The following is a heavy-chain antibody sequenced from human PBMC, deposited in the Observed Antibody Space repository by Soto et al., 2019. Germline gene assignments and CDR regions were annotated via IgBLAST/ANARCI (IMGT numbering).Heavy chain of an antibody. Sequence: VQLLESGGGLVQPGGSLRLSCAASGFSFSSYAMSWVRQAPGKGQEWVSTISDSLSTYYARSVKGRFTISRDNSRNTLDLQMNSLRAEDTAVYHCAKTTTGYCSSTSCLNWFDPWGQGTLVTVSS. D-gene: IGHD2-2*01. CDR2: ISDSLST. CDR3: AKTTTGYCSSTSCLNWFDP. V-gene: IGHV3-23*01. CDR1: GFSFSSYA. J-gene: IGHJ5*02.